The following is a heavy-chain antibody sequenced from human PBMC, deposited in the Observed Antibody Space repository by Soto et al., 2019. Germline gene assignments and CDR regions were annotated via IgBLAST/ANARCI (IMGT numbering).Heavy chain of an antibody. CDR3: ARVRLGPPLSWGEDY. CDR1: GYTFITYG. CDR2: ISGYNGNT. V-gene: IGHV1-18*01. D-gene: IGHD7-27*01. J-gene: IGHJ4*02. Sequence: QVQLVQSGAEVKKPGAAVTVSCKTSGYTFITYGISWVRQAPGQGLEWMGWISGYNGNTNYAQNVQGRVTMTTDTSTSTAYMGLSSLRSDDTAVYYCARVRLGPPLSWGEDYWGQGTLVTVSS.